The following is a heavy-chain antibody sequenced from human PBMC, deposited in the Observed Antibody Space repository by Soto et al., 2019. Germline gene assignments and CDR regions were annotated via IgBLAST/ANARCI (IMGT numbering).Heavy chain of an antibody. D-gene: IGHD3-10*01. J-gene: IGHJ4*02. CDR3: ARAEASGSYHN. Sequence: VQLQQSGPGLVKPSQTLSVTCAISGDSVSSNSVAWSWIRQSPSRGLEWLGRTYFRSKWYNDYAVSVKSRIHINSDTSRNQFSLQLRSVTPEDTAVYYCARAEASGSYHNWGQGTLVTVSS. CDR2: TYFRSKWYN. CDR1: GDSVSSNSVA. V-gene: IGHV6-1*01.